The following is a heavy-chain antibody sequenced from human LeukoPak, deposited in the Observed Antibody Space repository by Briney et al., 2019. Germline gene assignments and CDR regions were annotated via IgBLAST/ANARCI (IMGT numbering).Heavy chain of an antibody. V-gene: IGHV4-59*01. CDR3: ARGHNTIWNSQSH. Sequence: KTSETLSLTCTVSGGSISSYYWSWIRQPPGKGLEWIGYIYYSGSTNYNPSLKTRVTISADSSKNQFSLTVRSVTAADTAFYYCARGHNTIWNSQSHWGQGSLVTVSS. J-gene: IGHJ4*02. D-gene: IGHD1-7*01. CDR2: IYYSGST. CDR1: GGSISSYY.